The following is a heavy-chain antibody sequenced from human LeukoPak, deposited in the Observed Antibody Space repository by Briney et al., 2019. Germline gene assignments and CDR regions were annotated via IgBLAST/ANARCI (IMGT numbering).Heavy chain of an antibody. CDR3: AKDSYGSGSHDFDY. D-gene: IGHD3-10*01. V-gene: IGHV3-9*01. CDR2: ISWNSDSM. Sequence: GGSLRLSCAASGFTFGNFAMHWVRQAPGKGLEWVSGISWNSDSMAYADSVKGRFTVSRDNAKHSLYLQMNSLRAEDTAVYYCAKDSYGSGSHDFDYWGQGTLVTVSS. CDR1: GFTFGNFA. J-gene: IGHJ4*02.